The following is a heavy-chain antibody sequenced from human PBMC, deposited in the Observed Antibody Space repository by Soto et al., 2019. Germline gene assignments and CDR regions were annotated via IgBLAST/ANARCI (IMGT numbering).Heavy chain of an antibody. D-gene: IGHD2-15*01. Sequence: EVQLVESGGGLVQPGGSLRLSCAASGFTFSSYWMSWVRQAPGKGLEWVANIKQDGSEKYYVDSVKGRFTISRDNAKNSLYLQMNSLRAEDTAVYYCARALVVVAATAYYYYGMDVWGQGTTVTVSS. CDR2: IKQDGSEK. J-gene: IGHJ6*02. CDR3: ARALVVVAATAYYYYGMDV. V-gene: IGHV3-7*04. CDR1: GFTFSSYW.